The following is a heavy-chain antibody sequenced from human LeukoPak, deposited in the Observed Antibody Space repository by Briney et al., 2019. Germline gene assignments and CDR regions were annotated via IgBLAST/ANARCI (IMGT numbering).Heavy chain of an antibody. Sequence: SETLSLTCAVYGGSFSGYYWSWIRQPPGKGLEWIGEINHSGSTNYNPSLKSRVTISVDTSKNQFSLKLSSVTAADTAVYYCARVPGDYWGQGTLVTVSS. CDR2: INHSGST. D-gene: IGHD1-14*01. J-gene: IGHJ4*02. CDR1: GGSFSGYY. CDR3: ARVPGDY. V-gene: IGHV4-34*01.